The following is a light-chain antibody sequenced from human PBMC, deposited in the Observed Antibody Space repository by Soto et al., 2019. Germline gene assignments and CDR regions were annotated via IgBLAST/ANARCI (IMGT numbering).Light chain of an antibody. V-gene: IGKV3-15*01. Sequence: TVMTQSPDTLSVSPGERVTVSCRASQSVGSALAWYQQKPGQAPRLLIHSASTRATGIPARFSGSGSGTDFTLTINSLQSEDSAVYYCQQYDHWTPEFGQGTKLEIK. CDR2: SAS. CDR3: QQYDHWTPE. CDR1: QSVGSA. J-gene: IGKJ2*01.